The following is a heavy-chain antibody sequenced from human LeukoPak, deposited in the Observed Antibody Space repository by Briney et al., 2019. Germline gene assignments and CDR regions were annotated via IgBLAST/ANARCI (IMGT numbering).Heavy chain of an antibody. D-gene: IGHD6-19*01. CDR2: ISYDGSNK. V-gene: IGHV3-30-3*01. Sequence: PGGSLRLSCAASGFAFSSYAMHWVRQAPGKGLEWVAVISYDGSNKYYADSVKGRFTISRDNSKNTLYLQMNSLTAEDTAIYYCAKVRGSGWTQDYWGQGTLVTVSS. CDR3: AKVRGSGWTQDY. CDR1: GFAFSSYA. J-gene: IGHJ4*02.